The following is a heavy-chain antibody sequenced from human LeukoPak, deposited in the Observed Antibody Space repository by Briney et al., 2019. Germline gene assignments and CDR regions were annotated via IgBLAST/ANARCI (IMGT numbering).Heavy chain of an antibody. CDR2: ISHDGRNK. J-gene: IGHJ4*02. CDR1: GFTFRSYA. Sequence: PGGSLRLSCAASGFTFRSYAMHWVRQAPGKGLEWVAVISHDGRNKFYADSVKGRFTISRDDSKNTLDLEMNGLRAEDTAVYYCATQPCSGGSCYLGNWGQGTLVTVSS. D-gene: IGHD2-15*01. V-gene: IGHV3-30*04. CDR3: ATQPCSGGSCYLGN.